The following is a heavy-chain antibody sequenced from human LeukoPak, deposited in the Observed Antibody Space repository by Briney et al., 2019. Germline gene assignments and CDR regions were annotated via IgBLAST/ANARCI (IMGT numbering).Heavy chain of an antibody. V-gene: IGHV4-61*02. CDR2: IYTSGST. J-gene: IGHJ6*02. CDR1: GGSISSGSYY. Sequence: SETLSLTCTVSGGSISSGSYYWSWIRQPAGKGLEWIGRIYTSGSTNYNPSLKSRVTISVDTSKNQFSLKLSSVTAADTAVYYCARAADCSSTSCYRDYYYGMDVWGQGTTVTVSS. CDR3: ARAADCSSTSCYRDYYYGMDV. D-gene: IGHD2-2*01.